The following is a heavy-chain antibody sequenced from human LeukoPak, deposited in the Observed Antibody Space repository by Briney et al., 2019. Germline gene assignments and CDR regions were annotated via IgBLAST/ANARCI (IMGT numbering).Heavy chain of an antibody. D-gene: IGHD3-22*01. CDR1: GFTFSSYG. Sequence: GRSLRLSCAASGFTFSSYGLHWVRQAPGKGLEWVAVIWYDGSNKYYADSVKGRFTISRDNSKNTLYLQMNSLRAEDTAVYYCARAEGYYDSSGNDAFDIWGQGTMVTVSS. J-gene: IGHJ3*02. V-gene: IGHV3-33*01. CDR2: IWYDGSNK. CDR3: ARAEGYYDSSGNDAFDI.